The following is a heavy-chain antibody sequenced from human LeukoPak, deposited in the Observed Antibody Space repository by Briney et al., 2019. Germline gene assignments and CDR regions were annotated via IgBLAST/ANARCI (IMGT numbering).Heavy chain of an antibody. J-gene: IGHJ6*02. CDR2: IIPILGIA. V-gene: IGHV1-69*04. Sequence: ASVKVSCKASGGTFSSYAISWVRQAPGQGVEWMGRIIPILGIANYAQKFQGRVTITADKSTSTAYMELSSLRSEDTAVYYCARGIAVAGQYYYYGMDVWGQGTTVTVSS. CDR3: ARGIAVAGQYYYYGMDV. D-gene: IGHD6-19*01. CDR1: GGTFSSYA.